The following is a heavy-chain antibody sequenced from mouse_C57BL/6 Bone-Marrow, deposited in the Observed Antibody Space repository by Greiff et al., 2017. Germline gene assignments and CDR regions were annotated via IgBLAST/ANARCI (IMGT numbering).Heavy chain of an antibody. D-gene: IGHD2-2*01. J-gene: IGHJ1*03. CDR2: ISSGSSTI. CDR1: GFTFSDYG. CDR3: ARRSLWLRYFDV. V-gene: IGHV5-17*01. Sequence: VQLKESGGGLVKPGGSLKLSCAASGFTFSDYGMHWVRQAPEKGLEWVAYISSGSSTIYYADTVKGRFTISRDNAKNTLFLQMTSLMSEDTAMDYWARRSLWLRYFDVWGTGTTVTGSS.